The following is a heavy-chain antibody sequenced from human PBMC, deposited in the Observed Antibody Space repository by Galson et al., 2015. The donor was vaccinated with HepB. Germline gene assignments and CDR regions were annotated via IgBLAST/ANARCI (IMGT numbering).Heavy chain of an antibody. D-gene: IGHD6-13*01. CDR2: IIPILGIA. CDR3: ASLASYFYSSSFDAFDI. CDR1: GGTFSSYT. V-gene: IGHV1-69*02. J-gene: IGHJ3*02. Sequence: SVKVSCKASGGTFSSYTISWVRQAPGQGLEWMGRIIPILGIANYAQKFQGRVTITADKSTSTAYMEPSSLRSEDTAVYYCASLASYFYSSSFDAFDIWGQGTMVTVSS.